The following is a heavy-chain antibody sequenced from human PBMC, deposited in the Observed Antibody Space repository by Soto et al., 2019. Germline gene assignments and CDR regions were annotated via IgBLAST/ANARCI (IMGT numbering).Heavy chain of an antibody. D-gene: IGHD6-13*01. V-gene: IGHV4-34*01. CDR2: INHSGST. Sequence: SETLSLTCAVYGGSFSGYYWSWIRQPPGKGLEWIGEINHSGSTNYNPSLKSRVTISVDTSKNQFSLKLSSVTAADTAVYYCARGVRRWQQLVPPQYYFDYWGQGTLVTVSS. CDR1: GGSFSGYY. CDR3: ARGVRRWQQLVPPQYYFDY. J-gene: IGHJ4*02.